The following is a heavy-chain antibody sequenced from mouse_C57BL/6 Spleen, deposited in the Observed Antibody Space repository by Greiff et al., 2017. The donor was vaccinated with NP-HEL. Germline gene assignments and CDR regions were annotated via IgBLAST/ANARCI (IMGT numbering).Heavy chain of an antibody. CDR3: ASLGDGHYFDY. Sequence: VQLKQPGAELVMPGASVKLSCKASGYTFTSYWMHWVKQRPGQGLEWIGEIDPSDSYTNYNQKFKGKSTLTVDKSSSTAYMQLSSLTSEDSAVYYCASLGDGHYFDYWGQGTTLTVSS. CDR1: GYTFTSYW. J-gene: IGHJ2*01. D-gene: IGHD2-3*01. V-gene: IGHV1-69*01. CDR2: IDPSDSYT.